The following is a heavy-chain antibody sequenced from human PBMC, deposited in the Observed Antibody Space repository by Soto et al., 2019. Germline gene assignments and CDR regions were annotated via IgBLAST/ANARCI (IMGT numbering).Heavy chain of an antibody. D-gene: IGHD3-3*01. CDR1: GFTFSSYA. CDR2: ISGSGGST. J-gene: IGHJ4*02. CDR3: AKDTYYDFCSGYCNFDY. V-gene: IGHV3-23*01. Sequence: GGSLRLSCAASGFTFSSYAMSWVRQAPGKGLEWVSAISGSGGSTYYADSVKGRFTISRDNSKNTLYLQMNSLRAEDTAVYYCAKDTYYDFCSGYCNFDYWGQRTLVTVSS.